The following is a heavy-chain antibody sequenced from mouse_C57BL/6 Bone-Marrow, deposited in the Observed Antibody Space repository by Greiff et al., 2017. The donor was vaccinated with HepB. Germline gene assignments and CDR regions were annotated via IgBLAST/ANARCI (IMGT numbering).Heavy chain of an antibody. CDR2: INPYNGGT. Sequence: EVKLMESGPVLVKPGASVKMSCKASGYTFTDYYMNWVKQSHGKSLEWIGVINPYNGGTSYNQKFKGKATLTVDKSSSTAYMELNSLTSEDSAVYYCAREDDYDGVEDYWGQGTTLTVSS. J-gene: IGHJ2*01. CDR1: GYTFTDYY. CDR3: AREDDYDGVEDY. V-gene: IGHV1-19*01. D-gene: IGHD2-4*01.